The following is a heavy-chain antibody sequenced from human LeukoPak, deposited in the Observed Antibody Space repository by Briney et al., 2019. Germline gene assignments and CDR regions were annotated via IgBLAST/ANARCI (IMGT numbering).Heavy chain of an antibody. CDR2: ISAYNGNT. V-gene: IGHV1-18*01. Sequence: ASVNPSREASGYTSTGYGISWVRQAPGQGLEWMGWISAYNGNTNYAQKFQGRVTMTRDTSISAAYMELSRLRSDDTAVYYCARSMAPSGSLYFPRCVPRTFVTVSS. D-gene: IGHD6-13*01. CDR3: ARSMAPSGSLYFPR. J-gene: IGHJ1*01. CDR1: GYTSTGYG.